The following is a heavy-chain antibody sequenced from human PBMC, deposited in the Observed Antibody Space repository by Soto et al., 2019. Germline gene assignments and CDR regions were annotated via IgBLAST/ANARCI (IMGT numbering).Heavy chain of an antibody. Sequence: GSVKVSCKASGHTFSCYNVHWVRQAPGQGLEWMGWINPDNGNTKSSQKFQDRVIITRDTSASTGYMDLSSLRSEDTAVYYCSRGIATAQLDPWGQGTLVTVYS. J-gene: IGHJ5*02. CDR2: INPDNGNT. D-gene: IGHD2-15*01. CDR3: SRGIATAQLDP. CDR1: GHTFSCYN. V-gene: IGHV1-3*01.